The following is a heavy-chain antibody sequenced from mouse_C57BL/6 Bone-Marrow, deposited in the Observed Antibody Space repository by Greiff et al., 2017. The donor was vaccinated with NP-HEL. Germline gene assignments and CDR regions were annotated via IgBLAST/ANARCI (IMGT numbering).Heavy chain of an antibody. J-gene: IGHJ1*03. CDR1: GYSFTGYY. Sequence: EVKLMESGPELVKPGASVKISCKASGYSFTGYYMNWVKQSPEKSLEWIGEINPSTGGTTYNQKFKAKATLTADKSSSTAYMQLSSLTYEDSAVYYCASSPDYYGSSYDWYFDVWGTGTTVTVSS. D-gene: IGHD1-1*01. CDR2: INPSTGGT. V-gene: IGHV1-42*01. CDR3: ASSPDYYGSSYDWYFDV.